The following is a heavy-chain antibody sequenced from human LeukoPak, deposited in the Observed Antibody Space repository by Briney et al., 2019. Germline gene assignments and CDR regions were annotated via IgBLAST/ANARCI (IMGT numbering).Heavy chain of an antibody. V-gene: IGHV3-23*01. CDR2: ISGSGGSP. J-gene: IGHJ5*02. CDR1: GFTFSSYV. D-gene: IGHD2-15*01. Sequence: GGSLRLSCAASGFTFSSYVMTWVRQAPGKGLEWVSIISGSGGSPYYADSVNGRFIISRDNSQNTLYLQMDSLRDDDAAIYYCAKAHSQWSTWFDPWGQGTLVTVSS. CDR3: AKAHSQWSTWFDP.